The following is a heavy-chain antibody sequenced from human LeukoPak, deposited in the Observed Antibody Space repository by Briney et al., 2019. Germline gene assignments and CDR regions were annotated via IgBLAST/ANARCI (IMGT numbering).Heavy chain of an antibody. CDR3: ARDRCSGGSCYSDWFDP. CDR2: INPNSGGT. Sequence: ASVKVSCKASGYTFTGYYMHWVRQAPGQGLEWMGWINPNSGGTNYAQKFQGRGTMTRDTSISTAYMELSRLRSDDTAVYYCARDRCSGGSCYSDWFDPWGQGTLVTVSS. CDR1: GYTFTGYY. D-gene: IGHD2-15*01. J-gene: IGHJ5*02. V-gene: IGHV1-2*02.